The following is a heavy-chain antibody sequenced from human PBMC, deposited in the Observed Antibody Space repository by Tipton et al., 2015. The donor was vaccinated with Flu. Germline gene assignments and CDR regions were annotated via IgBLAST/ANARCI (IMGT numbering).Heavy chain of an antibody. V-gene: IGHV4-34*01. CDR3: ARGRGAARYYYMDV. Sequence: TLSLTCTVSGGSISSYYWSWIRQPPGKGLEWIGEINHSGSTNYNPSLKSRVTISVDTSKNQFSLKLSSVTAADTAVYYCARGRGAARYYYMDVWGKGTTVTVSS. J-gene: IGHJ6*03. D-gene: IGHD6-6*01. CDR1: GGSISSYY. CDR2: INHSGST.